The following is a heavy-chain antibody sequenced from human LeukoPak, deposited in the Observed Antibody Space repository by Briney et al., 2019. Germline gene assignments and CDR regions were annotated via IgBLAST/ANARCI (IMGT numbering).Heavy chain of an antibody. CDR2: IYYDGSDK. CDR1: GFTFNSYG. V-gene: IGHV3-33*01. D-gene: IGHD2-2*01. CDR3: ARGGLTAAAIDY. J-gene: IGHJ4*02. Sequence: GRSLRLSCAASGFTFNSYGMHWVRQAPGKGLEWLAVIYYDGSDKFYGGSVKGRFTISRDNSKNTLYLQMNSLRAEDTAVYYCARGGLTAAAIDYWGQGTLVTVSS.